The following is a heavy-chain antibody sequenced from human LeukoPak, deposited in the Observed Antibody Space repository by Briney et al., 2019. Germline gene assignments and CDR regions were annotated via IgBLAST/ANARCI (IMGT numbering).Heavy chain of an antibody. V-gene: IGHV4-4*07. J-gene: IGHJ4*02. CDR2: ISASGGS. CDR3: ARVYGDYVWEDYYFDY. Sequence: SETLSLTCTVSGDSTSSYSWSWIRQPAGKGLEWIGRISASGGSKYNPSLKSRVTMSLDTSKNQFSLDLNSVTAADTAVYYCARVYGDYVWEDYYFDYWGQGTLVTVSS. CDR1: GDSTSSYS. D-gene: IGHD4-17*01.